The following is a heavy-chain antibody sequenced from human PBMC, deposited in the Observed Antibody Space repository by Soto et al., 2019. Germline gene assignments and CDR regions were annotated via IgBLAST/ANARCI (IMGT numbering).Heavy chain of an antibody. CDR3: AKDMLRKVGGREQGRYYYYMDV. CDR2: ISWNSGSI. CDR1: GFTFDDYA. J-gene: IGHJ6*03. V-gene: IGHV3-9*01. Sequence: EVQLVESGGGLVQPGRSLRLSCAASGFTFDDYAMHWVRQAPGKGLEWVSGISWNSGSIGYADSVKGRFTISRDNAKNSLYLQMNSLRAEDTALYYCAKDMLRKVGGREQGRYYYYMDVWGKGTTVTVSS. D-gene: IGHD2-15*01.